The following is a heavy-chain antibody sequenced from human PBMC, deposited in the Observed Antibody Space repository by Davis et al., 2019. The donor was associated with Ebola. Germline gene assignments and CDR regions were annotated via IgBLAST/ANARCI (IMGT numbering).Heavy chain of an antibody. J-gene: IGHJ6*02. V-gene: IGHV4-4*02. CDR2: INHSGST. D-gene: IGHD3-3*01. CDR1: GFTFSSFSTY. Sequence: GSLRLSCAASGFTFSSFSTYWMYWVRQAPGKGLEWIGEINHSGSTNYNPSLKSRVTISVDTSKNQFSLKLSSVTAADTAVYYCARVFGVVTTQYYYYGMDVWGQGTTVTVSS. CDR3: ARVFGVVTTQYYYYGMDV.